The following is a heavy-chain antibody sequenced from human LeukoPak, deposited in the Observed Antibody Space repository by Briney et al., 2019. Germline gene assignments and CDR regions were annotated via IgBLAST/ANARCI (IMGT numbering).Heavy chain of an antibody. CDR3: ARAGISYDFDY. V-gene: IGHV4-31*03. Sequence: TLSLTCTVSGGSISSGGYYWSWVRQHPGKGLEWMGYIYYSGSTYYDPSLKSRVTISVDTSKNQFSLKLSSVTAADTAVYYCARAGISYDFDYWGQGTLVTVSS. D-gene: IGHD3-10*01. CDR1: GGSISSGGYY. CDR2: IYYSGST. J-gene: IGHJ4*02.